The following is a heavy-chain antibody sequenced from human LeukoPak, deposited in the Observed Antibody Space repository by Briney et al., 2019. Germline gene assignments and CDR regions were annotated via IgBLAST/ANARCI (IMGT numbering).Heavy chain of an antibody. V-gene: IGHV4-4*07. J-gene: IGHJ6*03. CDR1: GGSISSYY. D-gene: IGHD2-8*01. CDR2: IYTSGST. CDR3: ARECLLCYTNYYYYYMDV. Sequence: SETLSLTCTVSGGSISSYYWSWIRQPAGKGLEWIGRIYTSGSTNYNPSLKSRVTMSVDTSKNQFSLKLSSVTAADTAVYYCARECLLCYTNYYYYYMDVWGKGTTVTVSS.